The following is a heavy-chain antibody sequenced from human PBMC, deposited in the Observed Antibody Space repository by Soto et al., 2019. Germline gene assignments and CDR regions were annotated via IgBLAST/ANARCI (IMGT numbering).Heavy chain of an antibody. Sequence: SETLSLTCTVSGGSINNYYWSWIRQPPGKGLEWIGYIYYSGSTNYNPSLKSRVTISVDTSKNQFSLKLSSVTAADTAVYYCARSLYGDYRNFDYWGQGTLVTVSS. CDR3: ARSLYGDYRNFDY. CDR2: IYYSGST. D-gene: IGHD4-17*01. CDR1: GGSINNYY. J-gene: IGHJ4*02. V-gene: IGHV4-59*01.